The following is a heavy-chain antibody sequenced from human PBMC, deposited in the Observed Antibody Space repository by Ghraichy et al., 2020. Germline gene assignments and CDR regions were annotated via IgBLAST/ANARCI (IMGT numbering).Heavy chain of an antibody. D-gene: IGHD3-3*01. J-gene: IGHJ5*02. CDR1: GYTFTSYG. V-gene: IGHV1-18*01. CDR3: ARMLIGDYDFWSGNRWAYWFDP. CDR2: ISAYNGNT. Sequence: ASVKVSCKASGYTFTSYGISWVRQAPGQGLEWMGWISAYNGNTNYAQKLQRRVTMTTDTSTSTAYMELRSLRSDDTAVYYCARMLIGDYDFWSGNRWAYWFDPWGQGTLVTVSS.